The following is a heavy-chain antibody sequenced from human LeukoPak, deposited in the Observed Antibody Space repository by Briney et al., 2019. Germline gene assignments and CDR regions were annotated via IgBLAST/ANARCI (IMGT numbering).Heavy chain of an antibody. CDR1: GFTFSSYS. D-gene: IGHD6-19*01. CDR3: ARDAFDGWFNDNWFDP. V-gene: IGHV3-21*01. Sequence: AGGSLRLSCAASGFTFSSYSMNWVRQAPGKGLEWVSSISSSSSYIYYADSVKGRFTISRDNAKNSLYLQMNSLRAEDTAVYYCARDAFDGWFNDNWFDPWGQGTLVTVSS. CDR2: ISSSSSYI. J-gene: IGHJ5*02.